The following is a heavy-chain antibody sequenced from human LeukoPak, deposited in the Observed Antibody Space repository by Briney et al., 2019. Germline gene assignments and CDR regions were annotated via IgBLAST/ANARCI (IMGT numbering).Heavy chain of an antibody. CDR1: GGSISSGGY. CDR3: TRHGSYSHGF. J-gene: IGHJ4*02. CDR2: IYISGST. D-gene: IGHD3-10*01. Sequence: PSGTLSLTRAVSGGSISSGGYWSWVRQPPGKGLEWIGQIYISGSTNYNPSLDSRVTMSLDKSRNQLSLRLKSMTAADTAVYYCTRHGSYSHGFWGQGALVTVAS. V-gene: IGHV4-4*02.